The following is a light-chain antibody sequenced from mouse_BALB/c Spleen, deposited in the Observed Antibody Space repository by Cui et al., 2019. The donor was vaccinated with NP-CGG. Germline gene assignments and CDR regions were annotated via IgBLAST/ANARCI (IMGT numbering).Light chain of an antibody. CDR2: GTN. V-gene: IGLV1*01. CDR3: ALWYSNHWV. Sequence: QAVVPQASALTTSPGEPVTLTCRTSTGAVTTSNYTNWVQEKPDHLFTGLIGGTNNRAPGVPARFSGSLIGDKAALTITGAQTEDEAIYFCALWYSNHWVFGGGTKLTVL. J-gene: IGLJ1*01. CDR1: TGAVTTSNY.